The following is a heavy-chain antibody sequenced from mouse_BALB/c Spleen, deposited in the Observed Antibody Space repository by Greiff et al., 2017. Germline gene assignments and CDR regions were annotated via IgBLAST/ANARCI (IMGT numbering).Heavy chain of an antibody. CDR1: GYTFTDYA. J-gene: IGHJ2*01. CDR2: ISTYYGNT. V-gene: IGHV1-67*01. Sequence: VQLQQSGPELVRPGVSVKISCKGSGYTFTDYAMHWVKQSHAKSLEWIGVISTYYGNTNYNQKFKGKATMTVDKSSSTAYMELARLTSEDSAIYYWTRERDYWGQGTTLTVSS. CDR3: TRERDY.